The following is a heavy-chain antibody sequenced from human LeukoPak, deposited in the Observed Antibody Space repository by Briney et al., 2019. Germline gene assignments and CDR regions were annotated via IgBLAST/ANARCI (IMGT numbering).Heavy chain of an antibody. Sequence: PSETLSLTCTVSGDSINSYYWSWIRQPPGKGLEWIGCIYYSGITKYNPSLKSRVTISVDTSRNRFSPKLSSVTAADTALYYGAKTGDRTGYYYYYMDVWGKGTTVTVSS. J-gene: IGHJ6*03. CDR3: AKTGDRTGYYYYYMDV. CDR2: IYYSGIT. CDR1: GDSINSYY. D-gene: IGHD7-27*01. V-gene: IGHV4-59*01.